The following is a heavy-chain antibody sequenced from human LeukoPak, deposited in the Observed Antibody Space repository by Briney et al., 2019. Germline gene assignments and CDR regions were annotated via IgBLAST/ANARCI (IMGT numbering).Heavy chain of an antibody. CDR1: GGSISSSSYY. D-gene: IGHD5-24*01. Sequence: PSETLFLTCTVSGGSISSSSYYWGWIRQPPGKGLEWIGSIYYSGSTYYNPSLKSRVTISVDTSKNQFSLKLSSVTAADTAVYYCARLPRDGYNDYWGQGTLVTVSS. CDR2: IYYSGST. J-gene: IGHJ4*02. V-gene: IGHV4-39*01. CDR3: ARLPRDGYNDY.